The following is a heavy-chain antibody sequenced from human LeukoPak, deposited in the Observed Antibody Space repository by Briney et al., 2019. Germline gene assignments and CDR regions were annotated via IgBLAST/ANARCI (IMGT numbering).Heavy chain of an antibody. Sequence: SETLSPNCAVYGGSFSGFYWGCIPQPPGEGLEWSGDITPRGSTTYNPPLKSRVTLSVSTSKNQFSLKLSSVTAADTDVYYCARAYSSGWEGWNYWNQTTLTTVSS. CDR3: ARAYSSGWEGWNY. V-gene: IGHV4-34*01. CDR2: ITPRGST. J-gene: IGHJ4*02. CDR1: GGSFSGFY. D-gene: IGHD6-19*01.